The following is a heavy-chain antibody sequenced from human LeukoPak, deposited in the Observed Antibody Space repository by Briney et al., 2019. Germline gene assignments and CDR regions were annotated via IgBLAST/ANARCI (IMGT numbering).Heavy chain of an antibody. Sequence: PSETLSLTCTVSGGSISTYFWSWIRQPPGKGLEWIGYVYYSGNTNYNPSLKSRATISVDTSKNQFSLKLSSVTAADTAVYYCARGPRYDFWSGYYTRYYYGMDVWGQGTTVTVSS. CDR2: VYYSGNT. CDR1: GGSISTYF. CDR3: ARGPRYDFWSGYYTRYYYGMDV. D-gene: IGHD3-3*01. J-gene: IGHJ6*02. V-gene: IGHV4-59*01.